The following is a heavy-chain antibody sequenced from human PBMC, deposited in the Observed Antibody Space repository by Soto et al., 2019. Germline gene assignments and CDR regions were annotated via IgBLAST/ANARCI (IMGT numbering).Heavy chain of an antibody. Sequence: GGSLRLSCAASGFTFSSYSMNWVRQAPGKGLEWVSSISSSSSYIYYADSVKGRFTISRDNAKNSLYLQMNSLRAEDTAVYYCARAIVVVVAATLHPDYYGMEVWGQGTTVTVSS. D-gene: IGHD2-15*01. CDR3: ARAIVVVVAATLHPDYYGMEV. CDR1: GFTFSSYS. J-gene: IGHJ6*02. CDR2: ISSSSSYI. V-gene: IGHV3-21*01.